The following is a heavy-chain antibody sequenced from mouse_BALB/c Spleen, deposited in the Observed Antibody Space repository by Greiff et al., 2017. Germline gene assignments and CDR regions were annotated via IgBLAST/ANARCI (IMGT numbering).Heavy chain of an antibody. J-gene: IGHJ4*01. Sequence: EVQLQQSGAELVKPGASVKLSCTASGFNIKDTYMHWVKQRPEQGLEWIGRIDPANGNTKYDPKFQGKATITADTSSNTAYLQLSSLTSEDTAVYYCARGFSPYAMDDWGQGTSVTVSS. CDR3: ARGFSPYAMDD. V-gene: IGHV14-3*02. CDR1: GFNIKDTY. CDR2: IDPANGNT.